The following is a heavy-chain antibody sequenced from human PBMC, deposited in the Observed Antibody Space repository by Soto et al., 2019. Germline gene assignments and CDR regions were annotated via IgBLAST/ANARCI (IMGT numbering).Heavy chain of an antibody. CDR3: ARRVVTPGYYYYYGMDV. D-gene: IGHD3-3*01. CDR2: ISAYNGNT. V-gene: IGHV1-18*01. Sequence: ASVKVSCKASGYTFTSYGISWVRQAPGQGLEWMGWISAYNGNTNYAQKLQGRVTMTTDTSTSTAYMELRSLRSDDTAVYYCARRVVTPGYYYYYGMDVWGQGTTVTV. CDR1: GYTFTSYG. J-gene: IGHJ6*02.